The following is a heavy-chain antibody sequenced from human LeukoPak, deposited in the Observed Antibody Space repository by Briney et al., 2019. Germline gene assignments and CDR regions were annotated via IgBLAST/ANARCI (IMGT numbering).Heavy chain of an antibody. CDR2: VSNDGSNK. CDR3: AREYCSGYNCYSTFEI. D-gene: IGHD2-15*01. CDR1: GFTFSRYG. V-gene: IGHV3-30*03. Sequence: GGSRRLSCAASGFTFSRYGMHWVRQAPGKGLDWVTVVSNDGSNKFYADSVKGRFIASRDNSKSTLYLQMNSLRAEDTALYYCAREYCSGYNCYSTFEIWGRGTMVTVSS. J-gene: IGHJ3*02.